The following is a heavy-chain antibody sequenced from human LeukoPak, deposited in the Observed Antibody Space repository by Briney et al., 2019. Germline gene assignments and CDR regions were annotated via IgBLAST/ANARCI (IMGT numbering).Heavy chain of an antibody. CDR2: IYSSGSS. CDR3: ARGGYSFDY. J-gene: IGHJ4*02. Sequence: PSETLSLTCPVSGGSISSYYWSWIRPPTGKGLEWIGRIYSSGSSNYNRSLKSRVTMSVDTSKNQLSLRLSSVTAADTALYYCARGGYSFDYWGQGTLVTVSS. D-gene: IGHD2-21*01. V-gene: IGHV4-4*07. CDR1: GGSISSYY.